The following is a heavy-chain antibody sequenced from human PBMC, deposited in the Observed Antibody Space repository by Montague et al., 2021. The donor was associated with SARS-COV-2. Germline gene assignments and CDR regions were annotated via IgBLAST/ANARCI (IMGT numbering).Heavy chain of an antibody. D-gene: IGHD6-13*01. CDR2: YYYSGST. V-gene: IGHV4-39*07. CDR1: GASISSSSYY. CDR3: ARVGRQQLVRLSGMDV. Sequence: SETLSLTCTVSGASISSSSYYWGWIRQPTGKELEWNGSYYYSGSTYYNPSLKSRVTISVDTSKNQFSLKLSTVTAADTAVYYCARVGRQQLVRLSGMDVWGQGSTVTVSS. J-gene: IGHJ6*02.